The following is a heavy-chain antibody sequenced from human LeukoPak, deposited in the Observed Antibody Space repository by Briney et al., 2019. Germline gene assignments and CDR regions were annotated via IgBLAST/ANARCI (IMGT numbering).Heavy chain of an antibody. Sequence: PSETLSLTCTVSGGSISSYYWSWIRQPPGKGLEWIGYTYYSGSTNYNPSLKSRVTISVDTSKNQFSLKLSSVTAADTAVYYCARDRGLAAAGTLNWFDPWGQGTLVTVSS. CDR1: GGSISSYY. CDR2: TYYSGST. CDR3: ARDRGLAAAGTLNWFDP. V-gene: IGHV4-59*01. J-gene: IGHJ5*02. D-gene: IGHD6-13*01.